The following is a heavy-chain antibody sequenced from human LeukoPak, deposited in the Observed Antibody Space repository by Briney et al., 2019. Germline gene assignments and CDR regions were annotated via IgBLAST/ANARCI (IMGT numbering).Heavy chain of an antibody. CDR3: ARDADSSSWLGGFDY. J-gene: IGHJ4*02. CDR1: GFTFSSYS. Sequence: GGSLRLSCAASGFTFSSYSMNWVRQAPGKGLEWVSSIISSSTYIYYADSVKGRFTISRDNAKNPLYLQMNSLRAEDTAVYYCARDADSSSWLGGFDYWGQGTLVTVSS. D-gene: IGHD6-13*01. V-gene: IGHV3-21*01. CDR2: IISSSTYI.